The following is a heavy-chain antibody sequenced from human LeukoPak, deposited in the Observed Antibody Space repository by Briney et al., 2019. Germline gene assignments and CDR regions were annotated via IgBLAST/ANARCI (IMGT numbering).Heavy chain of an antibody. CDR3: ARDQGFYDILTGIDY. J-gene: IGHJ4*02. D-gene: IGHD3-9*01. Sequence: PGGSLRLSYAASGFTFSSYEMNWVRQAPGKGLEWVSYISSSGSTIYYADSVKGRFTISRDNAKNSLYLQMNSLRAEDTAVYYCARDQGFYDILTGIDYWGQGTLVTVSS. V-gene: IGHV3-48*03. CDR1: GFTFSSYE. CDR2: ISSSGSTI.